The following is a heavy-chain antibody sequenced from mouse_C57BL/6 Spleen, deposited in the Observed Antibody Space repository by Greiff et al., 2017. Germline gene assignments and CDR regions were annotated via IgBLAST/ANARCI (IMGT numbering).Heavy chain of an antibody. Sequence: QVQLQQPGAELVRPGTSVKLSCKASGYTFTSYWMHWVKQRPGQGLEWIGVIDPSDSYTNYNQKFKGKATLTVDTSSSTAYMQLSSLTSEDSAVYYCARAGTTVVEVPYFDYWGQGTTLTVSS. D-gene: IGHD1-1*01. V-gene: IGHV1-59*01. J-gene: IGHJ2*01. CDR3: ARAGTTVVEVPYFDY. CDR2: IDPSDSYT. CDR1: GYTFTSYW.